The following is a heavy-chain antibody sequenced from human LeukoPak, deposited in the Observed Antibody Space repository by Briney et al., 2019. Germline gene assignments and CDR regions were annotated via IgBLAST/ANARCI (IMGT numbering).Heavy chain of an antibody. CDR3: ARDRATTVTMGYFDY. V-gene: IGHV4-39*07. CDR2: GDYSGGT. Sequence: SETLSLTCTVSGDSFSSVTDYWAGIRQPPGKGLEWIASGDYSGGTYYNPSLESRVAISADMSKNQFSLKLSSVTAADTAVYYCARDRATTVTMGYFDYWGQGTLVTVSS. D-gene: IGHD4-17*01. CDR1: GDSFSSVTDY. J-gene: IGHJ4*02.